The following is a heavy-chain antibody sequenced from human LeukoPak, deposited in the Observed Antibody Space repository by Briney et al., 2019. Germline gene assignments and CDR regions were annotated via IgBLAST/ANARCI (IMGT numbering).Heavy chain of an antibody. D-gene: IGHD1-26*01. CDR2: MNPNSGGT. V-gene: IGHV1-2*02. CDR3: ARVGSGSYYYYYMDV. CDR1: GYTFTSYD. Sequence: ASVKVSCKASGYTFTSYDINWVRQATGQGLEWMGWMNPNSGGTNYAQKFQGRVTMTRDTSISTAYMELSRLRSDDTAVYYCARVGSGSYYYYYMDVWGKGTTVTVSS. J-gene: IGHJ6*03.